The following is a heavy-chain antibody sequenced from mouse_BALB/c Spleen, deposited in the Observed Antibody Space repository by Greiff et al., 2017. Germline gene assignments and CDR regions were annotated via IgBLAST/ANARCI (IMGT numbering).Heavy chain of an antibody. V-gene: IGHV5-15*02. J-gene: IGHJ4*01. CDR1: GFTFSDYG. Sequence: EVQGVESGGGLVQPGGSRKLSCAASGFTFSDYGMAWVRQAPGKGPEWVAFISNLAYSIYYADTVTGRFTISRDNAKNTLYLEMSSLRSEDTAMYYCARDLNYGSTYYAMDYWGQGTSVTVSS. CDR3: ARDLNYGSTYYAMDY. D-gene: IGHD1-1*01. CDR2: ISNLAYSI.